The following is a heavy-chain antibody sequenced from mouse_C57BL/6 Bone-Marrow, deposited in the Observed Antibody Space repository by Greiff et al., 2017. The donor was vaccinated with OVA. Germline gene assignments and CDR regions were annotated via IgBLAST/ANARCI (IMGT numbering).Heavy chain of an antibody. CDR2: IDPETGGT. J-gene: IGHJ4*01. D-gene: IGHD1-1*01. CDR1: GYTFTDYE. Sequence: QVQLKESGAELVRPGASVTLSCKASGYTFTDYEMHWVKQTPVHGLEWIGAIDPETGGTAYNQKFKGKAILTADKSSSTAYMELRSLTSEDSAVYYCTRPVAYAMDYWGQGTSVTVSS. CDR3: TRPVAYAMDY. V-gene: IGHV1-15*01.